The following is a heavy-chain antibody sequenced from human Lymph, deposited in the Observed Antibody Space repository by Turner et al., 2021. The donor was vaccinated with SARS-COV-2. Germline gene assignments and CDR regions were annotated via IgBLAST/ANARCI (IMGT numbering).Heavy chain of an antibody. Sequence: EVQLLESGGGLVQPGGSLRLSCAASGFTCSSYAMSWVRQAPGKGLEWVSVISGSGGSTYYADSVKGRFTISRDNSKSTLYLQMNSLRAEDTAVYYCAKFEAWEPPSPLVSWGQGTLVTVSS. CDR3: AKFEAWEPPSPLVS. V-gene: IGHV3-23*01. D-gene: IGHD1-26*01. CDR2: ISGSGGST. J-gene: IGHJ5*02. CDR1: GFTCSSYA.